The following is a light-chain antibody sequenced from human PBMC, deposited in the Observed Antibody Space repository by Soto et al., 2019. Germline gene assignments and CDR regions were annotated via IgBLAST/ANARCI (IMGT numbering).Light chain of an antibody. CDR3: QQYYSTPWT. V-gene: IGKV4-1*01. Sequence: DIVMRKSTDALAVCRGERAIIDCKSRQSILYSSNNKNYLAWYQQKPGQPPKLLIYWASTRESGVPDRFSGSGSGTDFTLTISSLQAEDVAVYYCQQYYSTPWTFGQGTKVDIK. CDR1: QSILYSSNNKNY. CDR2: WAS. J-gene: IGKJ1*01.